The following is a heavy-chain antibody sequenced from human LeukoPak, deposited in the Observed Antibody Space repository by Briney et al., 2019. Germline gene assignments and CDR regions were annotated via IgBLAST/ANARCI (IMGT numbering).Heavy chain of an antibody. J-gene: IGHJ4*02. Sequence: SETLSLTCTVSGGSISSYYWSWIRQPAGKGLERIGYIYYSGSTNYNPSLKSRVTISVDTSKNQFSLKLTSVTAADTAVYYCARGRKAYYFDYWGQGTLVTVSS. CDR2: IYYSGST. CDR3: ARGRKAYYFDY. CDR1: GGSISSYY. V-gene: IGHV4-59*01.